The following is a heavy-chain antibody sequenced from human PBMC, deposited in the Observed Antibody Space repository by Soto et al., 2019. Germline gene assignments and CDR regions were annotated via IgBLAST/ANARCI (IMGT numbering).Heavy chain of an antibody. CDR1: GFTFSDSA. V-gene: IGHV3-73*01. CDR2: IRTKTSSYAT. D-gene: IGHD3-3*02. CDR3: SSSIFGVIVTRNY. J-gene: IGHJ4*02. Sequence: EVRLVESGGGLVQPGGSLKLSCAASGFTFSDSAMHWVRQASGKGLEWVGRIRTKTSSYATTYAASVEGRFTISRDDSKNRAYLKMNSLNTEDPDVYYCSSSIFGVIVTRNYWVQGTLVIVSS.